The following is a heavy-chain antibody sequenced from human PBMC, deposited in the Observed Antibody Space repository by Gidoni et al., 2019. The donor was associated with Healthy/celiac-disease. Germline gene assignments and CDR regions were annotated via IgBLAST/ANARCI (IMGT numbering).Heavy chain of an antibody. Sequence: QVQLQESGPGLVKPSQTLSLTCTFSGGSISSGGSYWSWIRQHPGKGLEWIGYIYCSGSTYYNPSLKSRVTISVDTSKNQFSLKLSSVTAADTAVYYCARHCSSTSCYQYYYYGMDVWGQGTTVTVSS. J-gene: IGHJ6*02. V-gene: IGHV4-31*03. D-gene: IGHD2-2*01. CDR2: IYCSGST. CDR3: ARHCSSTSCYQYYYYGMDV. CDR1: GGSISSGGSY.